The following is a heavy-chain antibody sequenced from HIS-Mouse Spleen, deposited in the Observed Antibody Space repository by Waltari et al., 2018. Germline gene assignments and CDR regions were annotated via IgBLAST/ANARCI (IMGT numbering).Heavy chain of an antibody. CDR2: ISYDGSNK. D-gene: IGHD3-16*01. CDR3: AKASWGEAFDI. CDR1: GFTFSSYG. V-gene: IGHV3-30*18. J-gene: IGHJ3*02. Sequence: QVQLVESGGGVVQPGRSLRLSCAASGFTFSSYGMHGVRQAPGKGLEWVAVISYDGSNKYYADSVKGRFTISRDNSKNTLYLQMNSLRAEDTAVYYCAKASWGEAFDIWGQGTMVTVSS.